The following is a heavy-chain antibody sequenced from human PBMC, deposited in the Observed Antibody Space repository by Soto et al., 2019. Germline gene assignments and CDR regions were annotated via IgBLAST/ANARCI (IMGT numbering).Heavy chain of an antibody. D-gene: IGHD2-15*01. CDR1: GYTFTRFG. V-gene: IGHV1-18*01. CDR3: ARDHRGGTDAFDI. J-gene: IGHJ3*02. Sequence: QVQLVQSGAEVKKPGASVKVSCKASGYTFTRFGISWVRQAPGQGLEWMGWISAYNGNTNYAENLQGRVTMTTDTATSTAYMELRSLRSDDTAVDYCARDHRGGTDAFDIWGQGTMVTVSS. CDR2: ISAYNGNT.